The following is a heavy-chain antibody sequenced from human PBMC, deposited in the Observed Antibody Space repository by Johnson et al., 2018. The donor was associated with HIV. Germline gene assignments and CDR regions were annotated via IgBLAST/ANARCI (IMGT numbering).Heavy chain of an antibody. J-gene: IGHJ3*02. Sequence: QVQLVESGGDLVKPEGSLRLSCVASGFVFSDSHMSWIRQAPGKGLEWISYISSRGASIYYADSVRGRFTISRDNPKKSLFLQLNRLRAGDTGVYYCARGGTYNWSPDRIGNAFDIWGQGTTVTVSS. CDR1: GFVFSDSH. V-gene: IGHV3-11*04. D-gene: IGHD1-20*01. CDR3: ARGGTYNWSPDRIGNAFDI. CDR2: ISSRGASI.